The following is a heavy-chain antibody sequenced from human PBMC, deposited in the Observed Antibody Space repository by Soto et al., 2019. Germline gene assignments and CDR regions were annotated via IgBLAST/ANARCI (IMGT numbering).Heavy chain of an antibody. D-gene: IGHD2-2*01. V-gene: IGHV1-69*13. Sequence: SVKVSCKASGGTFSSYAISWVRQAPGQGLEWMGGIIPIFGTANYAQKFQGRVTITADESTSTAYMELSSLRSEDTAVYYCARDNCISTSCYHYYYGMDVWGQGTTVTVSS. J-gene: IGHJ6*02. CDR3: ARDNCISTSCYHYYYGMDV. CDR1: GGTFSSYA. CDR2: IIPIFGTA.